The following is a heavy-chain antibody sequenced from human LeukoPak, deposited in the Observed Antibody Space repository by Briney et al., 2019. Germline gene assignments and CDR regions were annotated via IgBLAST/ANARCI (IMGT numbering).Heavy chain of an antibody. CDR2: INPNSGGT. CDR3: ARTTPMVRGVYDY. Sequence: GASVKVSCKASGYTFTGYYMHWVRQAPGQGLEWMGWINPNSGGTNYAQKFQGRVTMIRDTSISTAYMELSRLRSDDTAVYYCARTTPMVRGVYDYWGQGTLVTVPS. V-gene: IGHV1-2*02. D-gene: IGHD3-10*01. J-gene: IGHJ4*02. CDR1: GYTFTGYY.